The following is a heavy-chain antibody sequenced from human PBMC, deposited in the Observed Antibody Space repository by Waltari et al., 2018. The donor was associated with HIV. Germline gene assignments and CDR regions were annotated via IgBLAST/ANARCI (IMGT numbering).Heavy chain of an antibody. CDR2: ISGSGGST. V-gene: IGHV3-23*01. CDR3: AKPHGYCSSTSCSYFDY. CDR1: GLPFSTYA. D-gene: IGHD2-2*01. J-gene: IGHJ4*02. Sequence: EVQLLESGGGLVQPGGSLRLSCAASGLPFSTYAMSWVRQAPGKGLEWVSAISGSGGSTYYADSVKGRFTISRDNSKNTLYLQMNSLRAEDTAVYYCAKPHGYCSSTSCSYFDYWGQGTLVTVSS.